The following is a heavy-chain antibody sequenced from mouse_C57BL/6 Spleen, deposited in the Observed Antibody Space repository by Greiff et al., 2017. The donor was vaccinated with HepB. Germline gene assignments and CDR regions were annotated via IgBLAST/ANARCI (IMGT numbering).Heavy chain of an antibody. CDR2: INPNNGGT. Sequence: VQLQQSGPELVKPGASVKISCKASGYTFTDYYMNWVKQSHGKSLEWIGDINPNNGGTSYNQKFKGKATLTVDKSSSTAYMELRSLTSEDSAVYYCAREGVSFDYWGQGTTLTVSS. J-gene: IGHJ2*01. CDR3: AREGVSFDY. CDR1: GYTFTDYY. V-gene: IGHV1-26*01.